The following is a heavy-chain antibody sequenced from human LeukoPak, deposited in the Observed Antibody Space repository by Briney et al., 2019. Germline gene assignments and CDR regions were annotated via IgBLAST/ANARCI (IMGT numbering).Heavy chain of an antibody. Sequence: SETLSLTCAVYGGSFNGYYWSWIRQSPGEGLEWIGEITDSGVTNCNPSLESRVVLSVDTSKNQFSLRLSSVTAADTAVYYCARRLVDSGASQVSAHWGQGTLVTVSS. J-gene: IGHJ4*02. D-gene: IGHD2-15*01. V-gene: IGHV4-34*01. CDR3: ARRLVDSGASQVSAH. CDR1: GGSFNGYY. CDR2: ITDSGVT.